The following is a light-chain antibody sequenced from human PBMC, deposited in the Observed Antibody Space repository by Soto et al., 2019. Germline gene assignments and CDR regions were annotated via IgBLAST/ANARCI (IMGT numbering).Light chain of an antibody. J-gene: IGKJ3*01. CDR1: QSVTGSY. CDR3: QQYGNSPPVT. Sequence: EIVLTQSPGTLSLSPGERATLSCRASQSVTGSYLAWYQKKPGQAPRPLIYGASSMASGIPDRFSGSGSGTDFTLTISRMAHEDFAVYYCQQYGNSPPVTFGPGSKVDIK. V-gene: IGKV3-20*01. CDR2: GAS.